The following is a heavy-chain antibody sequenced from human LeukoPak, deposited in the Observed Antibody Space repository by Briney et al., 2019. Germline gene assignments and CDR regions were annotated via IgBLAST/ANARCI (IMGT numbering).Heavy chain of an antibody. D-gene: IGHD3-22*01. V-gene: IGHV4-59*01. Sequence: SETLSLTCTVSGDSISSSYWSWIRQPPGKRLEWVGYVHYTGKTNYNPSLNNRATISVDMSKNQFSLTLTSVTVADTAMYYCARCYYDRSGSSNPFDSWGQGTLVTVSA. J-gene: IGHJ4*02. CDR3: ARCYYDRSGSSNPFDS. CDR1: GDSISSSY. CDR2: VHYTGKT.